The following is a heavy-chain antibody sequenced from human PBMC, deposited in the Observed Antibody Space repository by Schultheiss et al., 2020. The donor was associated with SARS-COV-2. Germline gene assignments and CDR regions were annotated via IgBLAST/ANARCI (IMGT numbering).Heavy chain of an antibody. J-gene: IGHJ4*02. Sequence: SETLSLTCTVSGGSISSGSYYWGWIRQPPGKGLEWIGEINHSGHTNYNPSLKSRVTISVDTSKNQFSLKLSSVTDADTAVYYCARGGAIPMVIGYWGQGTLVTVSS. D-gene: IGHD3-10*01. CDR2: INHSGHT. V-gene: IGHV4-39*07. CDR1: GGSISSGSYY. CDR3: ARGGAIPMVIGY.